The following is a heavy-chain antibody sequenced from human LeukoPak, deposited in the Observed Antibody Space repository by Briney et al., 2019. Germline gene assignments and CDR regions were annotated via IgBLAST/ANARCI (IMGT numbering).Heavy chain of an antibody. Sequence: SVKVSCKASGGTFISYAISWVRQAPGQGLEWMGGSIPIFGTANYAQKFQGRVTITADEFTSTAYMELSSLRSEDTAMYYCARTTVTTLYYYGMDVWGQGTTVTVSS. CDR1: GGTFISYA. J-gene: IGHJ6*02. CDR2: SIPIFGTA. CDR3: ARTTVTTLYYYGMDV. V-gene: IGHV1-69*13. D-gene: IGHD4-17*01.